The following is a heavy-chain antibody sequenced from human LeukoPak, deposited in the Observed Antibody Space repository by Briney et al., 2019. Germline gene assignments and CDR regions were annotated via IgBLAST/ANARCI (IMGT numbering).Heavy chain of an antibody. CDR2: IGPTGSDR. V-gene: IGHV3-21*06. Sequence: PGGSLRLSCTASGLTFSTSGFNWVRQAPGKGLEWVASIGPTGSDRYHADSIKGRFTIPRDNANNFLYLQMNSLRAEDTAVYYCATETNGRHYDYWGQGTLLTVSS. J-gene: IGHJ4*02. D-gene: IGHD1-14*01. CDR3: ATETNGRHYDY. CDR1: GLTFSTSG.